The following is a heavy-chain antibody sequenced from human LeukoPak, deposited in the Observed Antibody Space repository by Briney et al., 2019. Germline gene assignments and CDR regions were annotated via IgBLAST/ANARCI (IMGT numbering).Heavy chain of an antibody. V-gene: IGHV4-61*01. Sequence: PSETLSLTCTVSGGSVSSGSYYWTWIRQPPGKGLEWIGYIYYSGSTNYNPSLKSRVTISVDTSKNQFSLKLSSVTAADTAVYYCARLFRGDNSRLQPFDYWGHGTLVTVSS. CDR2: IYYSGST. CDR3: ARLFRGDNSRLQPFDY. J-gene: IGHJ4*01. CDR1: GGSVSSGSYY. D-gene: IGHD5-18*01.